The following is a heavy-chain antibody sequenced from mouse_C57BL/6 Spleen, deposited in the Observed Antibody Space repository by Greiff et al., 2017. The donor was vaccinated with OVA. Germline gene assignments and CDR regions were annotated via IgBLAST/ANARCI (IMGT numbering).Heavy chain of an antibody. Sequence: VKLQQPGAELVKPGASVKLSCKASGYTFTSYWMQWVKQRPGQGLEWIGEIDPSDSYTNYNQKFKGKATLTVDTSSSTAYMQLSSLTSEDSAVYYCVSGTTVVSYCDYWGQGTTLTVSS. V-gene: IGHV1-50*01. CDR3: VSGTTVVSYCDY. D-gene: IGHD1-1*01. CDR2: IDPSDSYT. CDR1: GYTFTSYW. J-gene: IGHJ2*01.